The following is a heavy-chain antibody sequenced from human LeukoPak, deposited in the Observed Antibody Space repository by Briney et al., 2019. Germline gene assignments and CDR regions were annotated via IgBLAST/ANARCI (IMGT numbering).Heavy chain of an antibody. Sequence: ASVKVSCKASGYTFTGYYMHWVRQAPGQGLEWMGWINPNSGGTNYAQKFQGRVTITADESTSTAYMELSSLRSEGTAVYYCAREVGGLVVVAATSPASFGNWFDPWGQGTLVTVSS. CDR2: INPNSGGT. CDR3: AREVGGLVVVAATSPASFGNWFDP. CDR1: GYTFTGYY. J-gene: IGHJ5*02. V-gene: IGHV1-2*02. D-gene: IGHD2-15*01.